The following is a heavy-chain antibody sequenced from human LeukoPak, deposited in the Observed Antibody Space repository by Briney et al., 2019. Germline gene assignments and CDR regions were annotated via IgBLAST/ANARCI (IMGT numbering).Heavy chain of an antibody. V-gene: IGHV3-23*01. Sequence: GGSLRLSCAASGFTFSSYAMHWVRQAPGKGLEWVSAISGSGGSTYYADSVKGRFTISRDNSKNTLYLQMNSLRAEDTAVYYCAKDQGNYDFWSGFLYYFDYWGQGTLVTVSS. D-gene: IGHD3-3*01. CDR2: ISGSGGST. J-gene: IGHJ4*02. CDR3: AKDQGNYDFWSGFLYYFDY. CDR1: GFTFSSYA.